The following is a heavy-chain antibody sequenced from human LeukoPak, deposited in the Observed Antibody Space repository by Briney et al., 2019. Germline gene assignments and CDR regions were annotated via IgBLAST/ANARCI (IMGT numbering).Heavy chain of an antibody. D-gene: IGHD4-23*01. J-gene: IGHJ2*01. V-gene: IGHV1-69*04. Sequence: SVKVSCRASGGTFSSYAISWVRRAPGQGLDWMGRIIPILGIANYAQKFQGRVTITADKSTSTAFMELSTLRSEDTAVYYCARAEDDYGGKVGTWYFDLWGRGTLVTVSS. CDR3: ARAEDDYGGKVGTWYFDL. CDR2: IIPILGIA. CDR1: GGTFSSYA.